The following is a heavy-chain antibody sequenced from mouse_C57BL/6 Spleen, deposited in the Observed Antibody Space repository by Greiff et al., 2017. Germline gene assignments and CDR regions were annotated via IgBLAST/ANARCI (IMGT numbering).Heavy chain of an antibody. J-gene: IGHJ1*03. Sequence: VKLQQPGAELVKPGASVKLSCKASGYTFTSYWMQWVKQRPGQGLEWIGEIDPSDSYTNYNQKFKGKATLTVDTSSSTAYMQLSSLTSEDSAVYYCARRGITTVVAQDWYFDVWGTGTTVTVSS. CDR3: ARRGITTVVAQDWYFDV. D-gene: IGHD1-1*01. CDR1: GYTFTSYW. CDR2: IDPSDSYT. V-gene: IGHV1-50*01.